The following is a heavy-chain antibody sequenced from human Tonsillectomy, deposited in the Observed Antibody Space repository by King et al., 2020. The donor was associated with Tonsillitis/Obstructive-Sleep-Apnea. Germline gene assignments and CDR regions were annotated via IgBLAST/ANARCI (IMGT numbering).Heavy chain of an antibody. Sequence: ITLKESGPTLVKPTQTLTLTCTFSGFSLSTSGVGVGWIRQPPGKALEWLALIYWDDDKRYSPSLKSRLTITKDPSKNQVVLTMTNMDPVDTATFYCAHRLRFGDFDAFDIWGQGTMVTVSS. V-gene: IGHV2-5*02. D-gene: IGHD3-10*01. CDR1: GFSLSTSGVG. CDR3: AHRLRFGDFDAFDI. CDR2: IYWDDDK. J-gene: IGHJ3*02.